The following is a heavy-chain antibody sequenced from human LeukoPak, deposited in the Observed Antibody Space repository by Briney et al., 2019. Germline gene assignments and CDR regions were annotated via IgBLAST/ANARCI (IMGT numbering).Heavy chain of an antibody. D-gene: IGHD3-22*01. J-gene: IGHJ5*02. CDR3: ARVGEDYYDSGGYYYGGIRNNWFDP. V-gene: IGHV4-34*01. CDR2: INHSGST. CDR1: GFTFSSYA. Sequence: GSLRLSCAASGFTFSSYAMSWVRQPPGKGLEWIGEINHSGSTNYNPSLKSRVTISVDTSKNQFSLKLSSVTAADTAVYYCARVGEDYYDSGGYYYGGIRNNWFDPWGQGTLVTVSS.